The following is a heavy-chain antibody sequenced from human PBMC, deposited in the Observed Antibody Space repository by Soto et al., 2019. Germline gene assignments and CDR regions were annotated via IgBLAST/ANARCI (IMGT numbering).Heavy chain of an antibody. CDR3: AKDRERLRGGRIFDY. J-gene: IGHJ4*02. Sequence: GGSLRLSCAASGFTFSSYWMHWVRQAPGKGLVWVSRINSDGSSTSYADSVKGRFTISRDNAKNTLYLQMNSLRAEDTAVYYCAKDRERLRGGRIFDYWGQGTLVTVSS. D-gene: IGHD3-10*01. CDR2: INSDGSST. CDR1: GFTFSSYW. V-gene: IGHV3-74*01.